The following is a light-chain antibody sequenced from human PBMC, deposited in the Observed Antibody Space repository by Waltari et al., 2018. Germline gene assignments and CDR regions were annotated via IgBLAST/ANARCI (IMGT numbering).Light chain of an antibody. CDR1: QNVGTW. CDR2: MAS. CDR3: QQYSSFST. V-gene: IGKV1-5*03. Sequence: DIQMTQSPSTLSASVGDRVTISCRASQNVGTWLAWYQQKPGKAPKLLIYMASSLESGVPSRFSGCGSGTEFTLTISSLQPDDFATYSCQQYSSFSTFGQGTKV. J-gene: IGKJ2*01.